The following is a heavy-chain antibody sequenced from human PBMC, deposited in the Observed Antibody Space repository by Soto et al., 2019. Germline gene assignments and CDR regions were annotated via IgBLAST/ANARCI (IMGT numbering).Heavy chain of an antibody. CDR1: GGSISSGDYY. J-gene: IGHJ5*02. CDR2: MFYTGTT. CDR3: AGVVRFCSSPPCRGINGFDP. V-gene: IGHV4-30-4*01. Sequence: PSETLSLTCSVSGGSISSGDYYWSWIRQPPGKGLEWIGYMFYTGTTYYNPSLKSRITISMDTSKNQFSLRLTSVTAADTAEYHCAGVVRFCSSPPCRGINGFDPWGQGTRVTGSA. D-gene: IGHD2-2*01.